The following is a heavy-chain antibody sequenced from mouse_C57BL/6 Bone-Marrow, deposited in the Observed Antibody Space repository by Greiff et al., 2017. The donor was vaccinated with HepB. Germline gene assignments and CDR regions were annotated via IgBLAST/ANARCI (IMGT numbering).Heavy chain of an antibody. J-gene: IGHJ4*01. CDR2: ISDGGSYT. D-gene: IGHD2-1*01. CDR1: GFTFSSYA. CDR3: AREKWYHYYAMDY. Sequence: EVKLMESGGGLVKPGGSLKLSCAASGFTFSSYAMSWVRQTPEKRLEWVATISDGGSYTYYPDNVQGRFTISRDNAKNNLYLQMSHLKSEDTAMYYCAREKWYHYYAMDYWGQGTSVTVSS. V-gene: IGHV5-4*01.